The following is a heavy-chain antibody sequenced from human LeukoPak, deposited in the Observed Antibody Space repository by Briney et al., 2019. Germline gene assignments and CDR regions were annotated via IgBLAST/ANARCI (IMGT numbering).Heavy chain of an antibody. CDR3: ARVLWYYDFWSGYYTGSPYYGMDV. D-gene: IGHD3-3*01. V-gene: IGHV3-33*01. CDR2: IWYDGSNK. Sequence: GGSLRLSCAASGFTFTNYPMHWVRQAPGKGLEWVAVIWYDGSNKYHADSVKGRFTISRDNSKNTLYLQMNSLRAEDTAVYYCARVLWYYDFWSGYYTGSPYYGMDVWGQGTTVTVSS. CDR1: GFTFTNYP. J-gene: IGHJ6*02.